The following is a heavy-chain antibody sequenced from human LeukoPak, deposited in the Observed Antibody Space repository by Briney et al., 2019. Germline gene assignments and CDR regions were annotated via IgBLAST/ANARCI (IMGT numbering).Heavy chain of an antibody. D-gene: IGHD3-10*01. J-gene: IGHJ3*02. V-gene: IGHV1-46*01. CDR2: INPSGGST. CDR1: GYTFTSYY. Sequence: GASVTVSCKASGYTFTSYYMHWVRQAPGQGLEGMGIINPSGGSTSYAQKFQGRVTMTRDTSTSTVYMELSSLRSEDTAVYYCARGRDMVRGVKRQNHDAFDIWGQGTMVTVSS. CDR3: ARGRDMVRGVKRQNHDAFDI.